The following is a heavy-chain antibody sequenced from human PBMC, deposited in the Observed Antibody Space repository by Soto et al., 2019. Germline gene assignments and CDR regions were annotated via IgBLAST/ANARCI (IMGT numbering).Heavy chain of an antibody. CDR2: MNPNSGNT. Sequence: ASVKFSCKASGYTFTSYDINWVRQATGQGLEWMGWMNPNSGNTGYAQKFQGRVTMTRNTSISTAYMELSSLRSEDTAVYYCARKVRGYDFWSGYPYYYYYGMDVWGQGTTVTVSS. CDR3: ARKVRGYDFWSGYPYYYYYGMDV. J-gene: IGHJ6*02. CDR1: GYTFTSYD. D-gene: IGHD3-3*01. V-gene: IGHV1-8*01.